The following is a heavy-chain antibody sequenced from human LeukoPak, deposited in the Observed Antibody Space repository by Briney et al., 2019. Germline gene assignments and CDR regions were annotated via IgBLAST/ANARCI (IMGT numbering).Heavy chain of an antibody. D-gene: IGHD5-18*01. CDR1: GGSISSYY. CDR3: ARHRKDGRYSHAFDI. V-gene: IGHV4-59*08. CDR2: IYYSGST. Sequence: SSETLSLTCTVSGGSISSYYWSWIRQPPGKGLEWIGYIYYSGSTNYNPSLKSRVTISVDTSKNQFSLKLSSVTAADTAVYYCARHRKDGRYSHAFDIWGQGTMVTVSS. J-gene: IGHJ3*02.